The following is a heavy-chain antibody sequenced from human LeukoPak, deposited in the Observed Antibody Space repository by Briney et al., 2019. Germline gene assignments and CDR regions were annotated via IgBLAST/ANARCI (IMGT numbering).Heavy chain of an antibody. J-gene: IGHJ3*02. Sequence: PSETLSLTCTVSGGSISSYYWSWIRQPPGKGLEWIGYIYYSGSTNYNPSLKSRVTISVDTSKNQFSLKLSSVTAADTAVYYCARRRIGADAFDIWGQGTMVTVSS. CDR2: IYYSGST. CDR1: GGSISSYY. V-gene: IGHV4-59*08. D-gene: IGHD1-26*01. CDR3: ARRRIGADAFDI.